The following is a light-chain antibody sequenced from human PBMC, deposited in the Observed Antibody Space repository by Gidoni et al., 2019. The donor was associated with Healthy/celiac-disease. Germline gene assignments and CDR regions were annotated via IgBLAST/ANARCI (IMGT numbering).Light chain of an antibody. Sequence: DVVLSQSSLSLSVTPGEPASIYCRSSQSLLLSNGYDYLDWYLQKPGQSPQLLIYLGSNRASGVPDRFSGSGSGTDFTLKISRVEAEDFGIYYCMQALQTPITFGQGTRLEIK. CDR3: MQALQTPIT. V-gene: IGKV2-28*01. J-gene: IGKJ5*01. CDR2: LGS. CDR1: QSLLLSNGYDY.